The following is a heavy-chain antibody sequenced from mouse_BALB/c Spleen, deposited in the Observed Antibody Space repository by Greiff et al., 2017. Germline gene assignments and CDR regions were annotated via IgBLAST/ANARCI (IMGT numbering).Heavy chain of an antibody. CDR3: ARRAYGYYFDY. CDR2: INPSTGYT. Sequence: QVHVKQSGAELAKPGASVKMSCKASGYTFTSYWMHWVKQRPGQGLEWIGYINPSTGYTEYNQKFKDKATLTADKSSSTAYMQLSSLTSEDSAVYYCARRAYGYYFDYWGQGTTLTVSS. V-gene: IGHV1-7*01. J-gene: IGHJ2*01. D-gene: IGHD6-5*01. CDR1: GYTFTSYW.